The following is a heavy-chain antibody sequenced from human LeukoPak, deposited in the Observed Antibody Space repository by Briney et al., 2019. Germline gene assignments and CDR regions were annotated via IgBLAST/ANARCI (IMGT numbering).Heavy chain of an antibody. V-gene: IGHV1-8*02. CDR1: GYTFTSYD. D-gene: IGHD4-17*01. CDR3: ARGGHIRTAVTSDAFDI. Sequence: GASVKVSCKASGYTFTSYDINWVRQATGQGLEWMGWMNPNSGNTGYAQKFQGRVTMTRDMSTSTVHMELSSLSFEDTAVYYCARGGHIRTAVTSDAFDIWGQGTMVTVSS. J-gene: IGHJ3*02. CDR2: MNPNSGNT.